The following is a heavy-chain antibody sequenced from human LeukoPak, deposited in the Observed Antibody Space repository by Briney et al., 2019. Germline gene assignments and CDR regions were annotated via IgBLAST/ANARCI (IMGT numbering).Heavy chain of an antibody. V-gene: IGHV3-30*02. J-gene: IGHJ4*02. CDR3: ANKKSCNGDRFDY. Sequence: PGGSLRLSCAASGFPFSKYGMHWVRQAPGKGLEWVAYIQYDAKNEKYADSVKGRFTISRDNSRNTLYLQMSKMTVEDTAVYYCANKKSCNGDRFDYWGQGTLVIVSS. CDR1: GFPFSKYG. CDR2: IQYDAKNE. D-gene: IGHD2-15*01.